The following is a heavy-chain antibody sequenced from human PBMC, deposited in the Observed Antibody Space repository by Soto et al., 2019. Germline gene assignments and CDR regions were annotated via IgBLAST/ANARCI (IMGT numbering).Heavy chain of an antibody. D-gene: IGHD3-22*01. V-gene: IGHV5-51*01. CDR1: GYTFSSYW. Sequence: ESLTMSFTASGYTFSSYWIGWVRQMPGKGLEWMGIIYPDDSDTRYIPSFQGQVTMSVDKSVTTAYLQWRSLKASDTAMYYCARLHNFDNSGSSEGLDYWGQGTLVTVYS. CDR3: ARLHNFDNSGSSEGLDY. J-gene: IGHJ4*02. CDR2: IYPDDSDT.